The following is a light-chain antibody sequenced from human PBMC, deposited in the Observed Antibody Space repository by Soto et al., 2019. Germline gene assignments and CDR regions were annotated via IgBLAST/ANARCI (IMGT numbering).Light chain of an antibody. J-gene: IGLJ1*01. CDR2: NTN. Sequence: QTVVTQEPSFSVSPGGTVTLTCGLSSGSVSSSYYPSWYQQTPGQAPHTLIYNTNTRSSGVPDRFFGSILGNKAALTITGAQADDECDYYCVLYMGNGLYVFGTGTKLTVL. CDR3: VLYMGNGLYV. CDR1: SGSVSSSYY. V-gene: IGLV8-61*01.